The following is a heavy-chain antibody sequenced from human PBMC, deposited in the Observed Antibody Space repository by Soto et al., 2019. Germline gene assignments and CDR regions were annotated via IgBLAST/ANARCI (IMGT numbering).Heavy chain of an antibody. CDR3: ARVSPLTSLDYGDPGGLDY. CDR1: GGSFSGYY. CDR2: INHSGST. Sequence: QVQLQQWGAGLLKPSETLSLTCAVYGGSFSGYYWSWIRQPPGKGLEWFGEINHSGSTNYNPSLKSRVTISVDTSKNQFSLKLSSVTAADTAVYYCARVSPLTSLDYGDPGGLDYWGQGTLVTVSS. J-gene: IGHJ4*02. D-gene: IGHD4-17*01. V-gene: IGHV4-34*01.